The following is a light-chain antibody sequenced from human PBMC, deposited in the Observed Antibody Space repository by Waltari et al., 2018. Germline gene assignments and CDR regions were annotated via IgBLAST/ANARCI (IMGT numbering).Light chain of an antibody. CDR1: QVIGRF. Sequence: IQLTQSPYSLSASVGDRVTITCRSSQVIGRFLNWYQQKAGKAPNLLIYKTSTLLHGVPSRFSGSGSGKDFTLTITGLQREDFTTYFCQQSYNVSFTFGPGTTVDLK. V-gene: IGKV1-39*01. J-gene: IGKJ3*01. CDR2: KTS. CDR3: QQSYNVSFT.